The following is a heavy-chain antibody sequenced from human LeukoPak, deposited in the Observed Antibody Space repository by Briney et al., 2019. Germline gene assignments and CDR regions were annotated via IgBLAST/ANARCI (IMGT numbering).Heavy chain of an antibody. D-gene: IGHD3-22*01. CDR1: GGTLSSYA. CDR3: ARVGYDSSGYPQFFDY. V-gene: IGHV1-69*06. CDR2: IIPIFGTA. Sequence: SVKVSCKASGGTLSSYAISWVRQAPGQGLEWMGRIIPIFGTANYAQKFQGRVTITADKSTSTAYMELSSLRSEDTAVYYCARVGYDSSGYPQFFDYWGQGTLVTVSS. J-gene: IGHJ4*02.